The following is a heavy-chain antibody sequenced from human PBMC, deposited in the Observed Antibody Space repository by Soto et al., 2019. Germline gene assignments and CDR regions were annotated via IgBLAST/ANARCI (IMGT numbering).Heavy chain of an antibody. J-gene: IGHJ6*03. D-gene: IGHD6-6*01. CDR2: ISWNSGSI. CDR3: AKAGSITSRIAARIYYYYYMDV. V-gene: IGHV3-9*01. CDR1: GFTFDDYA. Sequence: GGSLRLSCAASGFTFDDYAMHWVRQAPGKGLEWVSGISWNSGSIGYADSVKGRFTISRDNAKNSLYLQMNSLRAEDTALYYCAKAGSITSRIAARIYYYYYMDVWGKGTTVTVSS.